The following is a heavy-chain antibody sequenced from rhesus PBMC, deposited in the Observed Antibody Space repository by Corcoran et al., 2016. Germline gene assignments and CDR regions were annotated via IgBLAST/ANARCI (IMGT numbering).Heavy chain of an antibody. CDR1: GGSISSNY. CDR3: ARDAIVVVFTALFDY. D-gene: IGHD2-27*01. Sequence: QLQLQESGPGLVKPSETLSLTCAVSGGSISSNYWSWIRQPPGKGLEWIGRSSGSGGSTDYNPSLKSRVTISTETSKNQFSLKLSSVTAADTAVYYCARDAIVVVFTALFDYWGQGVLVTVSS. J-gene: IGHJ4*01. CDR2: SSGSGGST. V-gene: IGHV4-173*01.